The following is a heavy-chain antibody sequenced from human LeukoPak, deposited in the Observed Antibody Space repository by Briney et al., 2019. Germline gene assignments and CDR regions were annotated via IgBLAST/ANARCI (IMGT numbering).Heavy chain of an antibody. Sequence: PGGSLRLSCASSGFTFTFSRYAMSWVRQAPGKGLEWVSAISASGGSTHYADSVKGRFAISRDNSKNTVFLQMNSRRAEDTAVYYCAKGAGSGSYASYGMDDWGQGTTVTVSS. J-gene: IGHJ6*02. CDR1: GFTFTFSRYA. D-gene: IGHD3-10*01. V-gene: IGHV3-23*01. CDR2: ISASGGST. CDR3: AKGAGSGSYASYGMDD.